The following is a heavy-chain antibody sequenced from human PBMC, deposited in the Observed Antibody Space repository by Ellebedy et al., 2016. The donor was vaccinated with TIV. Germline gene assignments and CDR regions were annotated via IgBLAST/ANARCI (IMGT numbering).Heavy chain of an antibody. CDR1: GFTFSSYS. V-gene: IGHV3-21*01. J-gene: IGHJ4*02. D-gene: IGHD3-10*01. Sequence: GGSLRLXXAASGFTFSSYSMNWVRQAPGKGLEWVSSISSSSSYIYYADSVKGRFTISRDNAKNSLYLQMNSLRAEDTAVYYCARVGVRGYYYWGQGTLVTVSS. CDR2: ISSSSSYI. CDR3: ARVGVRGYYY.